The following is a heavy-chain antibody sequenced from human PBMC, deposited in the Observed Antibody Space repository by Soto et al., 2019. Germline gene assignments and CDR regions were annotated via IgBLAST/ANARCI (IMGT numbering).Heavy chain of an antibody. CDR1: GFTFYNYD. CDR3: AKGMYDYGDYFDS. V-gene: IGHV3-23*01. Sequence: EVQLLESGGGLVQPGGSLRLSCAASGFTFYNYDMNWVRQAPGKGLEWVSGISGSGGSTSYADSVNGRFTISKHNSKNTMYSQMSSLRAEDTAVYYCAKGMYDYGDYFDSWGRGTLVTVSS. D-gene: IGHD4-17*01. J-gene: IGHJ4*01. CDR2: ISGSGGST.